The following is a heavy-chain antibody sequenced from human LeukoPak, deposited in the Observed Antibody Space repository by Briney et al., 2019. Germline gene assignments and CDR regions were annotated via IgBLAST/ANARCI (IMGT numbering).Heavy chain of an antibody. CDR1: GFTFSSYD. Sequence: GGSLRLSCAASGFTFSSYDMTWVRQAPGKGLEWVSAISGSTHYADSVRGRFTISRDNSKNTLYLQMNSLRAEDTAVYYCAKDSSPDSSGYFPRRAYFDYWGQGTLVTVSS. D-gene: IGHD3-22*01. CDR2: ISGST. J-gene: IGHJ4*02. CDR3: AKDSSPDSSGYFPRRAYFDY. V-gene: IGHV3-23*01.